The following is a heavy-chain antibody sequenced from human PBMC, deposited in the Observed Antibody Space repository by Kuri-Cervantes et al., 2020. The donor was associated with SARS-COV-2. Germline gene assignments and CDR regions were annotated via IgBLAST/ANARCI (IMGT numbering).Heavy chain of an antibody. J-gene: IGHJ5*02. CDR1: GGSISSSSYY. Sequence: GSLRLSCTVSGGSISSSSYYWGWIRQPPGKGLEWIGSIYYSGSTYYNPPLKSRVTISVDTSKNQFSLKLSSVTAADTAVYYCARIFYGDYVWSWGQGTLVTVSS. CDR2: IYYSGST. CDR3: ARIFYGDYVWS. V-gene: IGHV4-39*01. D-gene: IGHD4-17*01.